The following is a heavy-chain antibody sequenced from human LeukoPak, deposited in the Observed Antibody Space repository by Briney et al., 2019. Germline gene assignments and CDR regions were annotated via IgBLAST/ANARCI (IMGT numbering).Heavy chain of an antibody. Sequence: SETLSLTCAVYGGTFSGYYWSWIRQPPGKGLEWIGEINDSGSTNYNPSLQSGVTISVDTTQNKLSLKQSTVIAADAAVYYCARPYGDYSLVMDVWGKGTTVTISS. V-gene: IGHV4-34*01. CDR2: INDSGST. CDR1: GGTFSGYY. D-gene: IGHD4-17*01. CDR3: ARPYGDYSLVMDV. J-gene: IGHJ6*03.